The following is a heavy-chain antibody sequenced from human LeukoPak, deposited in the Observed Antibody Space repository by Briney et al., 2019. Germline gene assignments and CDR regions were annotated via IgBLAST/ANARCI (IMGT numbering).Heavy chain of an antibody. Sequence: SETLALTCAVYGGSLSGHYWSWIRQSPGKGLEWIGDIHHDGRTKYSPSLKSRVSILLDTSKNEVSLRLTPVTAADTALYFCAREPVPQDYGDTVNAYDLWGQGAMVIVSS. CDR2: IHHDGRT. D-gene: IGHD4-17*01. CDR3: AREPVPQDYGDTVNAYDL. V-gene: IGHV4-34*01. CDR1: GGSLSGHY. J-gene: IGHJ3*01.